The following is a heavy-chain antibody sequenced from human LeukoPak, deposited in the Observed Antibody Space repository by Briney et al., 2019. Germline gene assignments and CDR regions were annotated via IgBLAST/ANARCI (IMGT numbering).Heavy chain of an antibody. Sequence: PSETLSLTCAVYGGSFSGYYWSWIRQPPGKGLEWIGEINHSGSTNYNPSLKSRVTISVDTSKNQFSLKLSSVTAADTAVYYCARGSGSMLRSWGQGTLVTVSS. V-gene: IGHV4-34*01. D-gene: IGHD3-10*01. CDR3: ARGSGSMLRS. CDR1: GGSFSGYY. CDR2: INHSGST. J-gene: IGHJ4*02.